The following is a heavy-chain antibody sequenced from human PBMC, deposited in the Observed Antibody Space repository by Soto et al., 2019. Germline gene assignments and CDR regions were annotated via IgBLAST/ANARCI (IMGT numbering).Heavy chain of an antibody. D-gene: IGHD4-17*01. V-gene: IGHV4-39*01. CDR1: GGSISSSSYY. CDR3: ARTHRSYGDRRPLWFDP. Sequence: PSETLSLTCTVSGGSISSSSYYWGWIRQPPGKGLEWIGSIYYSGSTYYNPSLKSRVTISVDTSKNQFSLKLSSVTAADTAVYYCARTHRSYGDRRPLWFDPWGQGTLVTVSS. CDR2: IYYSGST. J-gene: IGHJ5*02.